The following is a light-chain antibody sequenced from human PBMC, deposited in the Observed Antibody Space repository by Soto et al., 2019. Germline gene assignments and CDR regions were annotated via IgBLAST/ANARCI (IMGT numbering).Light chain of an antibody. CDR3: LQYDSYSGT. CDR1: QSIRSW. CDR2: KAS. Sequence: DIQMTQSPSTLSASVGDRVTITCRASQSIRSWLAWYQQKPGKAPNLLIYKASSLESGVPSRFSGSGYGTEFTLTISSLQPDDFATYYCLQYDSYSGTFGQGTKVEIK. J-gene: IGKJ1*01. V-gene: IGKV1-5*03.